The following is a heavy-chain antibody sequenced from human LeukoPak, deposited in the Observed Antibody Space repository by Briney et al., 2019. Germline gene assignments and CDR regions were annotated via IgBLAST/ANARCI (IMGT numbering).Heavy chain of an antibody. Sequence: GGSLRLSCAASGFTFSSYSMNGVRQARGKGVEWVSSISSSSSYIYYADSVKGRFTISRDNAKNSLYLQMNSLRAEDTAVYYCARWGSGSDYWGQGTLVTVSS. V-gene: IGHV3-21*01. J-gene: IGHJ4*02. CDR3: ARWGSGSDY. CDR2: ISSSSSYI. CDR1: GFTFSSYS. D-gene: IGHD3-10*01.